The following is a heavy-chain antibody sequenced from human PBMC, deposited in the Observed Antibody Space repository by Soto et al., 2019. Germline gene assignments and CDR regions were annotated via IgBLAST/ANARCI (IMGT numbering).Heavy chain of an antibody. Sequence: SETLSLTCAVYGGSFSGYYWSWIRQPPGKGLEWIGEINHSGSTNYNPSLKSRVTISVDTSKNQFSLKLSSVTAADTAVYYCASIIGSSEDKEDYWGQGTLVTVSS. CDR1: GGSFSGYY. D-gene: IGHD2-15*01. J-gene: IGHJ4*02. V-gene: IGHV4-34*01. CDR3: ASIIGSSEDKEDY. CDR2: INHSGST.